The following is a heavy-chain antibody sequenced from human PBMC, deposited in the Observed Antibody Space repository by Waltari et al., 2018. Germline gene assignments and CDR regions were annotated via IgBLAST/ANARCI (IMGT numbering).Heavy chain of an antibody. D-gene: IGHD4-17*01. J-gene: IGHJ6*03. CDR1: GGSVRSYY. Sequence: QVQLQESGPGLVKPSETLSLTCTVSGGSVRSYYWSWVRQPPGEGLEWIGYIYYGGSTIYNPSLKSRVTISLDTSKSQVSLKLSSVTAADTAVYFCARAVVADYGGTPYYYYMDVWGKGTTVTVSS. CDR3: ARAVVADYGGTPYYYYMDV. V-gene: IGHV4-59*02. CDR2: IYYGGST.